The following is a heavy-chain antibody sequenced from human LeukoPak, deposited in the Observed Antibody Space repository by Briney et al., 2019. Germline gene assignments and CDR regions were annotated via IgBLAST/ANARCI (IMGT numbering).Heavy chain of an antibody. J-gene: IGHJ4*02. V-gene: IGHV3-7*01. CDR3: ARVHVDTTITGEFDY. Sequence: GGSLRLSCAASGFTFSTYWMSWVRQAPGKGLEWVANIKYDESEKYYVDSVKGRFTISRDNAKNSLYLQMNSLRVEDTAIYYCARVHVDTTITGEFDYWGQGTLVTVSS. CDR2: IKYDESEK. D-gene: IGHD5-18*01. CDR1: GFTFSTYW.